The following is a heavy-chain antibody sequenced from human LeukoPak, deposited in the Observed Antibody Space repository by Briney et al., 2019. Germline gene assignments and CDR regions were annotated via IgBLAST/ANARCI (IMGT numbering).Heavy chain of an antibody. CDR2: ISAYNGNT. CDR1: GYTFISYG. J-gene: IGHJ4*02. D-gene: IGHD4-23*01. V-gene: IGHV1-18*01. CDR3: ARDPGYGGKKGNFDY. Sequence: ASVTVSCKASGYTFISYGISWVRQAPGQGLEWMGWISAYNGNTNYAQKLQGRVTMTTDTSTSTAYMELRSLRSDDTAVYYCARDPGYGGKKGNFDYWGQGTLVTVSS.